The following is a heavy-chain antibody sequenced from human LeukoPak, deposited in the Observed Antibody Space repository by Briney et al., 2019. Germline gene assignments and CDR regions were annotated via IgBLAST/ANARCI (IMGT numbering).Heavy chain of an antibody. CDR1: GGSISSYY. CDR2: IYYSGST. J-gene: IGHJ3*02. V-gene: IGHV4-59*01. CDR3: ARDNYYDSSGYDAFDI. Sequence: KPSETLSLTCTVSGGSISSYYWSCIRQPPGKGLEWIGYIYYSGSTNYNPSLKSRFTISVDTSKNQFSLKLSSVTAADTAVYYCARDNYYDSSGYDAFDIWGQGTMVTVSS. D-gene: IGHD3-22*01.